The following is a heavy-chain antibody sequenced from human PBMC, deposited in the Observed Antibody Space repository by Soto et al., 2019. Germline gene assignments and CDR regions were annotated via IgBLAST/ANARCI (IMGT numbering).Heavy chain of an antibody. Sequence: PGESLKILCQALGYTFSKYCLAWVPQMPGKGVEVVGIVYTGDSYTRYSPSFQGQVTISVDTSTSTAYMQCNSLKASDSAMYYCARRLKDDSGSSPFYFAFDVWGRGTTGTGSS. D-gene: IGHD3-3*01. CDR1: GYTFSKYC. CDR2: VYTGDSYT. CDR3: ARRLKDDSGSSPFYFAFDV. J-gene: IGHJ6*02. V-gene: IGHV5-51*01.